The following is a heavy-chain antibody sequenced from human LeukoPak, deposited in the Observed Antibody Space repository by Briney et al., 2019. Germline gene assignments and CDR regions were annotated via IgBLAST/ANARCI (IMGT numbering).Heavy chain of an antibody. CDR2: IYHSGST. Sequence: PSETLSLTCTVSGGSISSSSYYWGWIRQPPGKGLEWIGSIYHSGSTNYNPSLKSRVTISVDKSKNQFSLKLSSVTAADTAVYYCARDTLHLDVWGKGTTVTVSS. CDR1: GGSISSSSYY. CDR3: ARDTLHLDV. V-gene: IGHV4-39*07. J-gene: IGHJ6*04.